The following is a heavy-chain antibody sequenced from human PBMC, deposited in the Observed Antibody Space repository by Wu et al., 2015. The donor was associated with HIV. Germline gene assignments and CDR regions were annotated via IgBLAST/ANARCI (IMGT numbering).Heavy chain of an antibody. Sequence: QVQLVQSGAEVKKPGASVKVSCKAYGYTFSGYYMHWVRQAPGQGLEWMGWIDPNRGDKNYAQRFQGRVTMTTDTPTRTAYMELRGLRSDDTAVYYCASDLSGVKVKGIEDWGQGTLVIVSS. CDR2: IDPNRGDK. CDR1: GYTFSGYY. D-gene: IGHD2/OR15-2a*01. J-gene: IGHJ4*02. V-gene: IGHV1-2*02. CDR3: ASDLSGVKVKGIED.